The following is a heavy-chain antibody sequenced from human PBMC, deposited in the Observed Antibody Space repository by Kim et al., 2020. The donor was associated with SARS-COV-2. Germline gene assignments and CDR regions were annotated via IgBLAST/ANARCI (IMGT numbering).Heavy chain of an antibody. J-gene: IGHJ4*02. CDR2: NRGGP. Sequence: NRGGPNYAKRFQGRVTMTRDTAISTAYMELSRLRSDDTAVYYCARDYKAGYWGQGTLVTVSS. D-gene: IGHD1-1*01. CDR3: ARDYKAGY. V-gene: IGHV1-2*02.